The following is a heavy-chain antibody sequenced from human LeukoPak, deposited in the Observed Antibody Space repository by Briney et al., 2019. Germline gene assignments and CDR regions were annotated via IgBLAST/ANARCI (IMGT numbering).Heavy chain of an antibody. V-gene: IGHV3-30-3*01. CDR3: ARDVTPRY. CDR2: ISYDGSNK. CDR1: GFTVGSYW. Sequence: GGSLRLSCAASGFTVGSYWIHWVRQAPGKGLEWVAVISYDGSNKYYADSVKGRFTISRDNSKNTLYLQMNSLRAEDTAVYYCARDVTPRYWGQGTLVTVSS. J-gene: IGHJ4*02.